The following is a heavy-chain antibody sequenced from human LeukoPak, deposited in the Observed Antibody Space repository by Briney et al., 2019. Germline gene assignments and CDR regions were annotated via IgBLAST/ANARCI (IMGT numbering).Heavy chain of an antibody. V-gene: IGHV4-34*01. D-gene: IGHD3-3*01. Sequence: SETLSLTCAVYGGSFSGYYWSWIRQPPGKGLEWFGEINHSGSTNYNPSLKSRVTISVDTSKNQFSLKLSSVTAADTAVYYCAQTAIFGVVKYYYYMDVWGKGTTVIVSS. J-gene: IGHJ6*03. CDR2: INHSGST. CDR3: AQTAIFGVVKYYYYMDV. CDR1: GGSFSGYY.